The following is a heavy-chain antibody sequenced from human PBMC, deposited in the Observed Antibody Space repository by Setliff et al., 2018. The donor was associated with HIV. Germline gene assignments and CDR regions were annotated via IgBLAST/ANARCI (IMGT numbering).Heavy chain of an antibody. V-gene: IGHV3-7*01. CDR3: ARGVRDSSGWRPLYAMDV. Sequence: PGGSLRLSCAASGFTFSTYWMIWVRQAPGKGLEWVAKIKQDGSEEYYVDSVKGRFTISRDNAKNSLYLQVNSLRVEDTALYYCARGVRDSSGWRPLYAMDVWGQGTTVTVSS. J-gene: IGHJ6*02. CDR2: IKQDGSEE. CDR1: GFTFSTYW. D-gene: IGHD6-19*01.